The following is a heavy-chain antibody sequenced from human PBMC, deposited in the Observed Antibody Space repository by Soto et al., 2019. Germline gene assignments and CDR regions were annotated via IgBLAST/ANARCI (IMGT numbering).Heavy chain of an antibody. V-gene: IGHV4-39*01. CDR1: GGSISSNNYY. Sequence: NTSETLSLTCTVSGGSISSNNYYWGWIRQPPGKGLEWIGSISYSGSTYYNPSLKSRVTISVDTSKNQFSLKLSSVTAADTAVYYCARGLSNSNLDYWGQGTLVTVSS. D-gene: IGHD4-4*01. CDR3: ARGLSNSNLDY. J-gene: IGHJ4*02. CDR2: ISYSGST.